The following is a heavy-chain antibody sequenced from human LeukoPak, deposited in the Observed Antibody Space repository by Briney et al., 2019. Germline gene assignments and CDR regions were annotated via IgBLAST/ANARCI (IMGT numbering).Heavy chain of an antibody. J-gene: IGHJ6*03. CDR3: ARYYGSGSSTTRNYYYYMDV. CDR2: IYYSGST. Sequence: SETLSLTCTVSGGSISSYYWSWFRQPPGKGLEWIGYIYYSGSTNYNPSLKSRVTISVDTSKNQFSLKLSSVTAADTAVYYCARYYGSGSSTTRNYYYYMDVWGKGTTVTVSS. CDR1: GGSISSYY. D-gene: IGHD3-10*01. V-gene: IGHV4-59*01.